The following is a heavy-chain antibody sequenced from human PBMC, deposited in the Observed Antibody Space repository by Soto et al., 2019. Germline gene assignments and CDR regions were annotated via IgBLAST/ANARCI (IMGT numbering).Heavy chain of an antibody. J-gene: IGHJ4*02. V-gene: IGHV4-59*12. CDR2: VYYTGST. D-gene: IGHD2-8*02. CDR3: ARDKITGLFDY. Sequence: SETLSLTCTVSGGSLTSYYWSWIRQPPGKGLEWIGFVYYTGSTNYNPSLKSRVTISVDTSKNQFSLKLTSVTAADTAVYYCARDKITGLFDYWGQGTLVTVSS. CDR1: GGSLTSYY.